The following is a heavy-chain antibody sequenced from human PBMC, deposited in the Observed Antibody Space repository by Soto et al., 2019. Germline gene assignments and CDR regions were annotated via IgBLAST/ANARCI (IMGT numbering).Heavy chain of an antibody. CDR1: GFTVSSNY. CDR3: ASTRVGYCSGGSCYSGYYYYGMDV. Sequence: GGSLRLSCAASGFTVSSNYMSWVRQAPGKGLEWVSVIYSGGSTYYADSVKGRFTISRDNSKNTLYLQMNSLRAEDTAVYYCASTRVGYCSGGSCYSGYYYYGMDVWGQGTTVTVSS. J-gene: IGHJ6*02. D-gene: IGHD2-15*01. V-gene: IGHV3-53*01. CDR2: IYSGGST.